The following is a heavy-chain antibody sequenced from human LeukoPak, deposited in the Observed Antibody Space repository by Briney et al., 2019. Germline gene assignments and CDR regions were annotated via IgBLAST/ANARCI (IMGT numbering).Heavy chain of an antibody. CDR1: GGSISSYY. D-gene: IGHD3-3*01. CDR2: IYYSGST. CDR3: ASNYDFWSPDYYYYMDV. Sequence: SETLSLTCTVSGGSISSYYWSWIRQPPGKGLEWIGYIYYSGSTNYNPSLKSRVTISVDTSKNQFSLKLSSVTAADTAVYYCASNYDFWSPDYYYYMDVWGKGTTVTVSS. J-gene: IGHJ6*03. V-gene: IGHV4-59*01.